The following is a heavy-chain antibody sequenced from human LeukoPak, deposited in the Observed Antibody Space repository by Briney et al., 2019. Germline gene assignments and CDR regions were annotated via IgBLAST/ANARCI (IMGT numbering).Heavy chain of an antibody. D-gene: IGHD3-10*02. CDR3: ASYVRGVINP. CDR1: GFTFSSYA. CDR2: ISGSGGST. J-gene: IGHJ5*02. V-gene: IGHV3-23*01. Sequence: PGGSLRLSCAASGFTFSSYAMSWVRQAPGKGLEWVSAISGSGGSTYYADSVKGRFTISRDNAKNSLYLQMNSLRAEDTAVYYCASYVRGVINPWGQGTLVTVSS.